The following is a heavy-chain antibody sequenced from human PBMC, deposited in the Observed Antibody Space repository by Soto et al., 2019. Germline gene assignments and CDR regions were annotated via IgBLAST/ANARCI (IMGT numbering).Heavy chain of an antibody. CDR3: ASIAARPDDAFDI. V-gene: IGHV4-59*08. D-gene: IGHD6-6*01. Sequence: SETLSLTCTVSGGSISTYYWSWIRQPPGKGLEWIGYIYYSGSTNYNPSLKSRVTISVDTSKNQFSLKLSSVTAADTAVYYCASIAARPDDAFDIWGQGTMVTVSS. CDR1: GGSISTYY. CDR2: IYYSGST. J-gene: IGHJ3*02.